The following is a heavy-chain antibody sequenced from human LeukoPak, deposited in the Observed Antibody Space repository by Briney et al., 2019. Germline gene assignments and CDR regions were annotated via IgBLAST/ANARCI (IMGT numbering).Heavy chain of an antibody. CDR2: ISYDGSNK. J-gene: IGHJ4*02. CDR1: GFTFSSYA. Sequence: GGSLRLSCAASGFTFSSYAMHWVRQAPGKGLEWVAVISYDGSNKYYADSVKGRFTISRDNSKNTLYLQMNSLRAEDTAVYYCARDRIFVSSGWFHFDYWGQGTLVTVSS. CDR3: ARDRIFVSSGWFHFDY. V-gene: IGHV3-30*04. D-gene: IGHD6-19*01.